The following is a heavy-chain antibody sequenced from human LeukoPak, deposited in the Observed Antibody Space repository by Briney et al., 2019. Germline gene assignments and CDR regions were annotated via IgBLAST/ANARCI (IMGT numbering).Heavy chain of an antibody. D-gene: IGHD3-22*01. V-gene: IGHV4-59*01. CDR3: AGGNLYDSSGHPYHFHY. CDR1: GVSISGYY. J-gene: IGHJ4*02. Sequence: PSETLSLTCTVSGVSISGYYWSWIRQPPGKGLEWIGYIYYSENTNYNSSLKSRVTISEDTSKNQFSLKLTSVTAADTAVYYCAGGNLYDSSGHPYHFHYSGQGTLVTVSS. CDR2: IYYSENT.